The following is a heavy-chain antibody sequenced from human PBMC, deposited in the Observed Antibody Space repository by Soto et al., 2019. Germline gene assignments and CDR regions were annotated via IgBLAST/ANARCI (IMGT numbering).Heavy chain of an antibody. V-gene: IGHV4-59*01. CDR2: IYYSGST. J-gene: IGHJ6*03. Sequence: SETLSLTCTVSGGSISDNYWSWIRQPPGKGLEWIGYIYYSGSTSYNPSLKSRVTMSLDTSKSQFSLRLSSVTAADTAFYYCAGAYYDILSSYYPWRYSYYMDVWGKGTTVTVSS. CDR3: AGAYYDILSSYYPWRYSYYMDV. D-gene: IGHD3-9*01. CDR1: GGSISDNY.